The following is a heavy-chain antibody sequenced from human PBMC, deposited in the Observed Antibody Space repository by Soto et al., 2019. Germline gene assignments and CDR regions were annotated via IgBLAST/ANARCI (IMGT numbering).Heavy chain of an antibody. CDR1: GGTFSSYA. V-gene: IGHV1-69*13. D-gene: IGHD6-19*01. Sequence: SVKVSCKASGGTFSSYAISWVRQAPGQGLEWMGGIIPIFGTANYAQKFQGRVTITADESTSTAYMELSSLRSEDTAVYYCATPTYSSGWLFGRWGQGTLVTVSS. CDR2: IIPIFGTA. J-gene: IGHJ5*02. CDR3: ATPTYSSGWLFGR.